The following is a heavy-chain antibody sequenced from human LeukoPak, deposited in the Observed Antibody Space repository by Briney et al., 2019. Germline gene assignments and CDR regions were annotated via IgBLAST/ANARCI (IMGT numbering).Heavy chain of an antibody. CDR3: ALTTVTTRGAFDI. CDR2: IYPGDSDT. Sequence: GESLKISCKGSGYSFTSYWIGWVRQMPGKGLEWVGIIYPGDSDTRYSPSFQGQVTISADKSISTAYLQWSSLKASDTAMYYCALTTVTTRGAFDIWGQGTMVTVSS. D-gene: IGHD4-17*01. V-gene: IGHV5-51*01. CDR1: GYSFTSYW. J-gene: IGHJ3*02.